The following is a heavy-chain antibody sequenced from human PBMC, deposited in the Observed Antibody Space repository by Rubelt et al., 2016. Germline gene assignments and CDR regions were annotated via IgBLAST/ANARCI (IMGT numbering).Heavy chain of an antibody. J-gene: IGHJ5*02. V-gene: IGHV4-34*01. CDR1: GGSFSGYY. CDR3: AGQEGNWFDP. Sequence: QVQLQQWGAGLLKPSETLSLTCAVYGGSFSGYYWSWIRQPPGKGLEWIGEINHSGSTNYNPSLKSRVTISVDTSKNQFSLKLSSVTAADTAVYHCAGQEGNWFDPWGQGTLVTVSS. CDR2: INHSGST.